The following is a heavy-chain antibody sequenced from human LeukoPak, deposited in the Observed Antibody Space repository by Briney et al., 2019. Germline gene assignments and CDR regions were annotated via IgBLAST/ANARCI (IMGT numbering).Heavy chain of an antibody. D-gene: IGHD1-26*01. CDR2: ISAYNGNT. J-gene: IGHJ4*02. CDR3: AKDRWEPYSYFDY. Sequence: ASVKVSCKASGGTFSSYGISWVRQAPGQGLEWMGWISAYNGNTNYAQKLQGRVTMTTDTSTSTAYMELRSLRSDDTAVYYCAKDRWEPYSYFDYWGQGTLVTVSS. V-gene: IGHV1-18*01. CDR1: GGTFSSYG.